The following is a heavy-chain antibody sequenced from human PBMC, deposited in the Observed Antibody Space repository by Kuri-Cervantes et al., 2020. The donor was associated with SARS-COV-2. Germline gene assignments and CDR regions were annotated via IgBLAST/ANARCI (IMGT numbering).Heavy chain of an antibody. Sequence: GESLKISCTASGFIFSDYYMTWIRQAPGKGLEWVSNIGPSGTTKYYADSVKGRFTISRDNAKNSLYLQMNSLRAEDTALYYCARSDYDYYYHMDVWGKGTTVTVSS. CDR1: GFIFSDYY. CDR3: ARSDYDYYYHMDV. V-gene: IGHV3-11*01. J-gene: IGHJ6*03. CDR2: IGPSGTTK.